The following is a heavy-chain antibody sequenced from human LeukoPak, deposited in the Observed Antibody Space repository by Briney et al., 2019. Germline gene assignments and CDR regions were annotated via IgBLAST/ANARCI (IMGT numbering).Heavy chain of an antibody. J-gene: IGHJ4*02. D-gene: IGHD6-6*01. V-gene: IGHV3-30-3*01. CDR3: ARDKYSSSPYYFDY. CDR1: GFTFSSYA. CDR2: ISYDGSNK. Sequence: GGSLRLSCAASGFTFSSYAMHWVRQAPGKGLEWVAVISYDGSNKYYADSVKGRCTISRDNSKNTLYLQMNSLRAEDTAVYYCARDKYSSSPYYFDYWGQGTLVTVSS.